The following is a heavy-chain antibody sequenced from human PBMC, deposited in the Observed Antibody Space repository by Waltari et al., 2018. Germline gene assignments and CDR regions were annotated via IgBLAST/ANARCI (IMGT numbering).Heavy chain of an antibody. J-gene: IGHJ3*02. Sequence: QVQLVQSGAEVKKPGASVKVSCKASGYTFTSYDINWVRQATGQGLEWMGWMNPNSGNTGYAQKFRGRVTMTRNTSISTAYMELSSLRSEDTAVYYCARASYFYYDFWSGYSPDAFDIWGQGTMVTVSS. CDR1: GYTFTSYD. V-gene: IGHV1-8*01. CDR3: ARASYFYYDFWSGYSPDAFDI. CDR2: MNPNSGNT. D-gene: IGHD3-3*01.